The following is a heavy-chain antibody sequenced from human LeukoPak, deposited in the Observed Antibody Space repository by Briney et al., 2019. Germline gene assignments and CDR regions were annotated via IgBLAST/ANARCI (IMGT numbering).Heavy chain of an antibody. Sequence: GGSLRLACAASGFTFSGYAMNWVRHAPGKGLEWVSVISSSGGSTYYADSVKGRFTISRDNSKNTLYLQMNSLRAEDTAVYYCEKDRVGATRYNWFDPWGQGTLVTVSS. CDR3: EKDRVGATRYNWFDP. CDR2: ISSSGGST. J-gene: IGHJ5*02. D-gene: IGHD2-15*01. V-gene: IGHV3-23*01. CDR1: GFTFSGYA.